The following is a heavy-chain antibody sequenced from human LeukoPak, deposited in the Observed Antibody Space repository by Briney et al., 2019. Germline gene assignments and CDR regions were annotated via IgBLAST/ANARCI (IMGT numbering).Heavy chain of an antibody. CDR3: ARGQTLTF. V-gene: IGHV4-34*01. J-gene: IGHJ4*02. D-gene: IGHD3-16*01. Sequence: SETLSLTCAVYGGSFSGYYWSWIRQPPGKGLEWIGEINHSGSTNYNPSLKSRVTISVDTSKNQFSLKLSSVTAADTAVYYCARGQTLTFWGQGTLVTVSS. CDR1: GGSFSGYY. CDR2: INHSGST.